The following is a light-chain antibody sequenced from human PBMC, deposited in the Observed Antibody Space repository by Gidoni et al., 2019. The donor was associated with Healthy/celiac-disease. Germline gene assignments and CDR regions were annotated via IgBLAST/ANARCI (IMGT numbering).Light chain of an antibody. Sequence: DSQMTQSPSSLSASVGDRVTITCRASQSISSYLNWYQQKPGKAPKLLIYAASSLQSGAPSRFSGSGSGTDFTLTISSLQPEDFATYYCQQSYSTLLTFXGXTKVEIK. J-gene: IGKJ4*01. V-gene: IGKV1-39*01. CDR3: QQSYSTLLT. CDR2: AAS. CDR1: QSISSY.